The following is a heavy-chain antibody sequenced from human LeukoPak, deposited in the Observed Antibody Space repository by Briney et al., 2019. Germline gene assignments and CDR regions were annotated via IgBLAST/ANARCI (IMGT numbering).Heavy chain of an antibody. CDR3: ARGRGARSSRWYNWFDP. D-gene: IGHD6-13*01. CDR1: GGSFSAYY. J-gene: IGHJ5*02. CDR2: INHSGST. V-gene: IGHV4-34*01. Sequence: SETLSLTCAVYGGSFSAYYWSWIRQPPGKGLEWIGEINHSGSTNYNPSLKSRVTISIDTSKNQFSLEMSSVTAADTAVYYCARGRGARSSRWYNWFDPRGQGTLVTVSS.